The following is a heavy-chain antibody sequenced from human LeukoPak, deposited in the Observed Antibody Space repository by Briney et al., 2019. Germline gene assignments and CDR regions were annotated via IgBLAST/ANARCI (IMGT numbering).Heavy chain of an antibody. V-gene: IGHV3-23*01. Sequence: GGSLRLSCAASGFTFSGYAMSWVRQAPGKGLEWVSAISGSGGSTYYADSVKGRFTISRDNSKNTLYLQMNSLRAEDTAVYHCAKGEYDSSLWNAFNIWGQGTMVTVSS. CDR2: ISGSGGST. CDR3: AKGEYDSSLWNAFNI. D-gene: IGHD3-22*01. CDR1: GFTFSGYA. J-gene: IGHJ3*02.